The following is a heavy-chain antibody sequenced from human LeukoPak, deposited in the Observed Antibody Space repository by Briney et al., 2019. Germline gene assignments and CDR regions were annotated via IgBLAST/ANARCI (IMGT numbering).Heavy chain of an antibody. CDR3: ARSSSWGTEFDY. D-gene: IGHD6-13*01. J-gene: IGHJ4*02. V-gene: IGHV4-38-2*02. CDR2: VYHDGRT. CDR1: GYSISSGYY. Sequence: SETLSLTCTVSGYSISSGYYWARLRQSPGKGLEWIGNVYHDGRTYYNPSLKSRVTISVDTSTNQFSLKLSSVTAADTAVYYCARSSSWGTEFDYWGQGTLVTVSS.